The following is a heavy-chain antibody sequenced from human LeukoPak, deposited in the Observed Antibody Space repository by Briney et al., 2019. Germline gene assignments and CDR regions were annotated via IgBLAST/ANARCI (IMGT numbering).Heavy chain of an antibody. CDR2: IYNSGST. V-gene: IGHV4-38-2*02. CDR3: ARIEDLYSYMDV. Sequence: SETLSLTCTVSGYSISSGYYWGWIRQAPGKGLEWIGSIYNSGSTYYNPSLKSRVTISVDMSKNQFSLKMSSVTAADTAVYYCARIEDLYSYMDVWGKGTTVTVSS. J-gene: IGHJ6*03. CDR1: GYSISSGYY.